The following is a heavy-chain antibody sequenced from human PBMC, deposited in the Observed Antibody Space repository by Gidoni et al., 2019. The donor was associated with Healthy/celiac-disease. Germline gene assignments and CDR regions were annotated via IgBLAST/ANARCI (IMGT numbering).Heavy chain of an antibody. CDR3: ARGPDYYDSSGYYDY. CDR2: IIPILGIA. Sequence: QVQLVQSGAEVKKPGSSVKVSCKASGGTFSSYTISGVRQAPGQGLEWMGRIIPILGIANYAQKFQGRVTITADKSTSTAYMELSSLRSEDTAVYYCARGPDYYDSSGYYDYWGQGTLVTVSS. V-gene: IGHV1-69*02. CDR1: GGTFSSYT. J-gene: IGHJ4*02. D-gene: IGHD3-22*01.